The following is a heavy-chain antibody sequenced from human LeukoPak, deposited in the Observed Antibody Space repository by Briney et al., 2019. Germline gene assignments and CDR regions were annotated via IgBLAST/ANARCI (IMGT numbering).Heavy chain of an antibody. CDR3: ARDMWFRDY. D-gene: IGHD2-21*01. V-gene: IGHV4-34*01. Sequence: PSETLSLTCAVYGGSFSGYYWSWIRQPPGKGLEWIGEISHSGSTNYNPSLKSRVTISVDTSKNQFSLKLSSVTAADTAVYYRARDMWFRDYWGQGTLVTVSS. CDR2: ISHSGST. CDR1: GGSFSGYY. J-gene: IGHJ4*02.